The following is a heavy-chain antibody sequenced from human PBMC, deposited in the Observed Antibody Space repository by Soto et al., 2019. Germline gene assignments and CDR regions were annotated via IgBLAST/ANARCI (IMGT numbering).Heavy chain of an antibody. D-gene: IGHD3-9*01. Sequence: GGSPRISRAASGFNFSTHGMKWDRQAPGEGLQWVAGISSSSSYIYYADSVKGRFTISRDNAKNTLYLQMNSLRAEDTAVYYCARLYYDILTGLTKEAFDYWGQGTLVTVSS. CDR1: GFNFSTHG. V-gene: IGHV3-21*01. CDR2: ISSSSSYI. CDR3: ARLYYDILTGLTKEAFDY. J-gene: IGHJ4*02.